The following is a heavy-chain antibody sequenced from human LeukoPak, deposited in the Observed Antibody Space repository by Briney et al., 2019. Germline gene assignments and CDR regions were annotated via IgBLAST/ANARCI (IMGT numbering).Heavy chain of an antibody. CDR2: IYYSEVS. CDR1: GGSISRSGNY. J-gene: IGHJ6*02. CDR3: ARDHLGVAGTGIHYYYGMDV. Sequence: SETLSLTCTVSGGSISRSGNYWGWIRQPPGKGLQWIRNIYYSEVSNYNPSLMSRVTISVDTSKNQFSLKLSSVTAADTAVYYCARDHLGVAGTGIHYYYGMDVWGQGTTVTVSS. V-gene: IGHV4-39*07. D-gene: IGHD6-19*01.